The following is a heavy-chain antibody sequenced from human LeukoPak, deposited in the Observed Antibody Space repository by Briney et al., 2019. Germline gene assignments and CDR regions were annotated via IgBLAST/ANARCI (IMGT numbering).Heavy chain of an antibody. CDR1: GYTFTSYG. D-gene: IGHD2-2*01. CDR2: ITAYNGNT. J-gene: IGHJ4*02. Sequence: GASVKVSCKASGYTFTSYGISGVRQTPGHGLEWMGWITAYNGNTNCAQKLQGRVTMTTDTSTSTAYMELRSLRSDDTAVYYCAIFTPRLTREKFDYWGQGTLVTVSS. V-gene: IGHV1-18*01. CDR3: AIFTPRLTREKFDY.